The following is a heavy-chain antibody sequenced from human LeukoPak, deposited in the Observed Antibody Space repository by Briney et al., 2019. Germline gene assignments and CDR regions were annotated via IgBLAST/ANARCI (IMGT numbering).Heavy chain of an antibody. Sequence: ASVKVSCKASGYTFTSYYMHWVRQAPGQGLEWMGIINASGGSTSYAQKFQGRVTMTRDMSTSTVYMELSSLRSEDTAVYYCARGEYGDYPYYYYYYMDVWGKGTTVTISS. CDR3: ARGEYGDYPYYYYYYMDV. D-gene: IGHD4-17*01. V-gene: IGHV1-46*01. J-gene: IGHJ6*03. CDR2: INASGGST. CDR1: GYTFTSYY.